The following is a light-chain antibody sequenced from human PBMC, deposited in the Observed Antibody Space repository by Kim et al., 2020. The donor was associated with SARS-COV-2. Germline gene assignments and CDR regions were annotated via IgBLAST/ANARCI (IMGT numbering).Light chain of an antibody. CDR3: QAWDRTTVI. CDR2: EDF. CDR1: KMGDKY. Sequence: SYELTQPPSVSVSPGQTASITCCGDKMGDKYACWYQQKPGQSPVLVIYEDFQRPSGIPERFSGSKSGNTATLTIGGAQAKDEADYYCQAWDRTTVIFGAGTKLTVL. J-gene: IGLJ2*01. V-gene: IGLV3-1*01.